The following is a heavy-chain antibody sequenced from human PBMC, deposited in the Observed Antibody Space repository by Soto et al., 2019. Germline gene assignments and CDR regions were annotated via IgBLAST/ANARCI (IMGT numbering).Heavy chain of an antibody. CDR1: GGTFRTYA. Sequence: QVQLLQSGAEVKKPGSSVRVSCEASGGTFRTYAISWVRQAPGQGLEWMGEIIPIFGKVNYAQKFQGRVTIPAAEPTTTGYMDLRSLTSEDTAVYYCAKGAVAGTPTAYYYYGMDVWGQGTTVTVS. CDR2: IIPIFGKV. J-gene: IGHJ6*02. V-gene: IGHV1-69*12. CDR3: AKGAVAGTPTAYYYYGMDV. D-gene: IGHD6-19*01.